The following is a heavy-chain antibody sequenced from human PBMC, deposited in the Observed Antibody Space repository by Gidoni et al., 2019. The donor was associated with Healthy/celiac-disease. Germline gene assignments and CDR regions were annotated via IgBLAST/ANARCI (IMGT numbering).Heavy chain of an antibody. CDR2: INPNSGGT. J-gene: IGHJ5*02. CDR1: GYTFTGYY. Sequence: QVQLVQSGAEVKKPGASVQDSRKASGYTFTGYYMHWVRQAPGQGLEWMGWINPNSGGTNYAQKFQGRVTMTRDTSISTAYMELSRLRSDDTAVYYCARAESGSGSYYNVEWFDPWGQGTLVTVSS. D-gene: IGHD3-10*01. CDR3: ARAESGSGSYYNVEWFDP. V-gene: IGHV1-2*02.